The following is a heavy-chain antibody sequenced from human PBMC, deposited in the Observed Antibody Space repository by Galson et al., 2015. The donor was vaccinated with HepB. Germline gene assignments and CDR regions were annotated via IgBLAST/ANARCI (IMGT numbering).Heavy chain of an antibody. D-gene: IGHD3-9*01. V-gene: IGHV6-1*01. CDR1: GDSVSSNSAA. CDR2: TYYRSKWYN. J-gene: IGHJ6*02. Sequence: CAISGDSVSSNSAAWNWIRQSPSRGLEWLGRTYYRSKWYNDYAVSVKSRITINPDTSKNQFSLQLNSVTPEDTAVYYCAREGELRYFDWLRPQTTYYGMDVWGQGTTVTVSS. CDR3: AREGELRYFDWLRPQTTYYGMDV.